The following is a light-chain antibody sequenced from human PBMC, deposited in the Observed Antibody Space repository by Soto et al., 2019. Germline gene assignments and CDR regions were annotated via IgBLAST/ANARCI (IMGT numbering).Light chain of an antibody. CDR2: DVS. CDR3: CSYAGSLYV. J-gene: IGLJ1*01. CDR1: SSDVGGYNY. Sequence: QSALTQPRSVSGSHGQSVTISCTGTSSDVGGYNYVSWYQQHPGNAPKLMIYDVSEPPSGVPDRCSGSKSVNTASLTISGLQAEDEADYYCCSYAGSLYVFGTGTKLTGL. V-gene: IGLV2-11*01.